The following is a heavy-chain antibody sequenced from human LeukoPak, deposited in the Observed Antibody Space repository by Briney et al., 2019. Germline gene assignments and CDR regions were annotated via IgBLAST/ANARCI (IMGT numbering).Heavy chain of an antibody. Sequence: SETLSLTCAVYGGSFSGYYWSWIRQPPGKGLEWIGEINHSGSTNYNPSLKSRVTISVDTSKNQFYLKLSSVTAADTAVYYCARGYGSGSYYAYYYYGMDVWGQGTTVTVSS. J-gene: IGHJ6*02. D-gene: IGHD3-10*01. CDR2: INHSGST. CDR1: GGSFSGYY. CDR3: ARGYGSGSYYAYYYYGMDV. V-gene: IGHV4-34*01.